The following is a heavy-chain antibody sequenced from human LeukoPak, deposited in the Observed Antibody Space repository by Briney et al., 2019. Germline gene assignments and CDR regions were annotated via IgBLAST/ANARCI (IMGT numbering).Heavy chain of an antibody. D-gene: IGHD3-22*01. V-gene: IGHV1-2*06. J-gene: IGHJ1*01. Sequence: ASVKVSCKASGYTFTGYFIQWVRQAPGQGLEWMGRINPKSGGTNYAQKFQGRVTMTRDTSISTAYMELSRLRSDDTAVYYCARDRDRRGFVQHWGQGTLVTVSS. CDR3: ARDRDRRGFVQH. CDR1: GYTFTGYF. CDR2: INPKSGGT.